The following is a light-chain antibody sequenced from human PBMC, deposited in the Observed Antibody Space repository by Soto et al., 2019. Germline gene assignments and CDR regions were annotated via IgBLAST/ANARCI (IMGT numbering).Light chain of an antibody. J-gene: IGKJ4*01. CDR2: DAS. CDR1: QSISSW. V-gene: IGKV1-5*01. Sequence: DIQMTQSPSTLSASVGYRVTITCRASQSISSWLAWYQQKPGKAPDLLISDASNLERGVPSRFSGTGSGTEFTLTISSLQPEDFATYYCLQHNTYPLSFGGGTKVDIK. CDR3: LQHNTYPLS.